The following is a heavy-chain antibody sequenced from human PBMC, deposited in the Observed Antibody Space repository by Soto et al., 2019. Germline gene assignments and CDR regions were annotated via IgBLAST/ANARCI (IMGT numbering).Heavy chain of an antibody. CDR3: ARSLSDSSGYHSRTFDY. CDR2: ISGSGGYT. J-gene: IGHJ4*02. V-gene: IGHV3-23*01. Sequence: EVQLLESGGGLVQPGGSLRLSCAASGFTFSSYALTWVRQAPGKGLEWVSSISGSGGYTYYADSVKGRITISRDNYKNPLYLEMNNLRADDTAVYYCARSLSDSSGYHSRTFDYWGQGTLVTVSS. D-gene: IGHD3-22*01. CDR1: GFTFSSYA.